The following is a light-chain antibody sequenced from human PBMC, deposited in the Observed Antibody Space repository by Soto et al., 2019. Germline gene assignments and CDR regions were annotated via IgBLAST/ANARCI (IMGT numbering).Light chain of an antibody. J-gene: IGKJ3*01. Sequence: EMVLTQSPGTLSLSPGERATLSCRASQSVSSSYLAWYQQKPGQAPRLLIYAASSRATGIPARFSGSGSGTDFTLTISRLEPEDFAVYYCQQYGSSLFTFGPGTKVDIK. CDR1: QSVSSSY. V-gene: IGKV3-20*01. CDR2: AAS. CDR3: QQYGSSLFT.